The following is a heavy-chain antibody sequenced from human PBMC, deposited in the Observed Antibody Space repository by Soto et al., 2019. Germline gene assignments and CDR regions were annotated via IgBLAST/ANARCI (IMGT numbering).Heavy chain of an antibody. J-gene: IGHJ4*02. CDR2: ISSSSSYI. D-gene: IGHD4-17*01. Sequence: EVQLVESGGGLVKPGGSLRLSCAASGFTFSSYSMNWVRQAPGKGLEWVSSISSSSSYIYYADSVKGRFTISRDNAKNSLYLQMNSLRSEDTAVYYCARYDYGDYLLPFDYWGQGTLVTVSS. CDR1: GFTFSSYS. CDR3: ARYDYGDYLLPFDY. V-gene: IGHV3-21*01.